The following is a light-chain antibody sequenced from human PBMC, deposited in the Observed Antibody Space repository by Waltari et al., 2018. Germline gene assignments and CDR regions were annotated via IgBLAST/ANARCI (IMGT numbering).Light chain of an antibody. CDR2: GAS. V-gene: IGKV3-15*01. CDR3: QQYNNWPPT. J-gene: IGKJ1*01. CDR1: QSVSSN. Sequence: EIVMTHSPATLSVSPGERATLSCRASQSVSSNLACYQQKPGQAPRLLIYGASTRATGIPARFSGSGSGTEFTLTISSMQSEDFAVYYCQQYNNWPPTFGQGTKVEIK.